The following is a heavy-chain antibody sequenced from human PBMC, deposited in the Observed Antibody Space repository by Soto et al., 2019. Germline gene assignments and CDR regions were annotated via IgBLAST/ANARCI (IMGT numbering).Heavy chain of an antibody. CDR2: VKSDGSST. CDR1: GFTFSNYW. D-gene: IGHD1-1*01. CDR3: ARDNWNSY. J-gene: IGHJ4*02. V-gene: IGHV3-74*01. Sequence: EVQLVESGGGLVQPGGSLRLSCAASGFTFSNYWMHWVRQGPGKGLVWVARVKSDGSSTSYADSVKGRFTISRDIAKNTLYLQMNSLRVEDTAVYYCARDNWNSYWGQGTLVTVSS.